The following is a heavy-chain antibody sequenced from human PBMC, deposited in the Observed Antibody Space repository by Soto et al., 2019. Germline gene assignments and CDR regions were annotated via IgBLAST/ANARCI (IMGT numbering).Heavy chain of an antibody. J-gene: IGHJ4*02. CDR2: ISWNSGSI. CDR3: AKGVYFDY. V-gene: IGHV3-9*01. D-gene: IGHD2-8*01. Sequence: EVQLVESGGGLVQPGRSLRLSCGASGCTFDDYAMHWVRQAPGKGLEWVSGISWNSGSIGYADSVKGRFTIARDNAKNSLYLQINSLRAEDTALYYCAKGVYFDYWGQGTLVTVSS. CDR1: GCTFDDYA.